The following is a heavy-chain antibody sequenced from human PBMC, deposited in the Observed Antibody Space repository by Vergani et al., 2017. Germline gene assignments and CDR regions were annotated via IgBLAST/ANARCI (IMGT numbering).Heavy chain of an antibody. D-gene: IGHD1-7*01. V-gene: IGHV3-23*01. CDR3: AKDRGPYNWNYGY. Sequence: EVQLLESGGGLVQPGGSLRLSCAASGFTFSSYAMSWVRPAPGKGLEWVSALSGSGGSTYYADSVKGRCTISRDNSKNTLYLQMNSLRAEDTAVYYCAKDRGPYNWNYGYWGQGTLVTVSS. CDR1: GFTFSSYA. J-gene: IGHJ4*02. CDR2: LSGSGGST.